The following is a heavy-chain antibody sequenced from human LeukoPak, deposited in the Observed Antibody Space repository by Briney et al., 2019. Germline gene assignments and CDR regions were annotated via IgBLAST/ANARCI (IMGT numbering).Heavy chain of an antibody. CDR1: GGSFSGYY. D-gene: IGHD2-15*01. Sequence: PSETLSLTCAVYGGSFSGYYWSWIRQPPGKGLEWIGEINHSGSTNYNPSLKSRVTISVDTSKNQFSLKLSSVTAADTAVYYCARGLRGSVVVVAAIGFDYWGQGTLVTVSS. CDR2: INHSGST. V-gene: IGHV4-34*01. J-gene: IGHJ4*02. CDR3: ARGLRGSVVVVAAIGFDY.